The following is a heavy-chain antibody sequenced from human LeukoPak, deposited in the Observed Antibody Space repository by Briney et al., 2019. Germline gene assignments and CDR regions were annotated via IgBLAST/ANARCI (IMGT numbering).Heavy chain of an antibody. CDR2: INPNSGGT. V-gene: IGHV1-2*02. Sequence: ASVKVSCKASGYTFTGYYMHWVRQAPGQGLEWMGWINPNSGGTNYAQKFQGRVTMTRDTSISTAYMELRSLRSDGTAVYYCAGDLMAYSSSSIIDYWGQGTLVTVSS. CDR1: GYTFTGYY. D-gene: IGHD6-6*01. CDR3: AGDLMAYSSSSIIDY. J-gene: IGHJ4*02.